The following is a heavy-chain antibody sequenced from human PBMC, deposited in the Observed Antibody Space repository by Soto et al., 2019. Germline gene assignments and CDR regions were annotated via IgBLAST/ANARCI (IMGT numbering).Heavy chain of an antibody. CDR2: IAYDGSDK. CDR1: GFTFNKYS. D-gene: IGHD3-10*01. J-gene: IGHJ3*01. CDR3: ARPLEWFGDDFFDL. Sequence: VQLVESGGGVVRPGRSLRLSCAGSGFTFNKYSIHWVRQAPGKGLEWVALIAYDGSDKKFADTVKGRFSSSRDNSKNTVSLQMSPLTTEDTALYFCARPLEWFGDDFFDLWGQGTMVTVSS. V-gene: IGHV3-30-3*01.